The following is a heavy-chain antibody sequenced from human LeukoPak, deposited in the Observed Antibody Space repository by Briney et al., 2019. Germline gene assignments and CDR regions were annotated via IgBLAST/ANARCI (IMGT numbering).Heavy chain of an antibody. CDR2: ISSSSSYI. D-gene: IGHD2-21*01. Sequence: PGGSLRLSCAASGFTFSSYSMNWVRQAPGKGLEWVSSISSSSSYIYYAESVKGRFTISRDNAKISLYLQMNSLRAEDTAVYYCARGGGEADYWGQGTLVTVSS. J-gene: IGHJ4*02. CDR1: GFTFSSYS. CDR3: ARGGGEADY. V-gene: IGHV3-21*01.